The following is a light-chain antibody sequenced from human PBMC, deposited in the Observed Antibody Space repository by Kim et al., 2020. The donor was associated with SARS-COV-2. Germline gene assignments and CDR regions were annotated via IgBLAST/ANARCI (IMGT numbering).Light chain of an antibody. CDR2: DVN. V-gene: IGLV2-14*04. Sequence: GQSITISCTGTSSDVGGYNYVSWYQQHPGKAPKLMIYDVNKRPSGVSNRFSGSKSGNTASLTISGLQAEDEADYYCSSCASSSTWVFGGGTQLTVL. J-gene: IGLJ3*02. CDR3: SSCASSSTWV. CDR1: SSDVGGYNY.